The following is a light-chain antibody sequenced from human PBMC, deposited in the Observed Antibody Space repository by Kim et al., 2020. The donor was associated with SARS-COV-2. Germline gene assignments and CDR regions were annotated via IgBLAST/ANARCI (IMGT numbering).Light chain of an antibody. CDR1: QDIGSG. V-gene: IGKV3-15*01. J-gene: IGKJ5*01. Sequence: EIVMTQSPATLSVSPGERATLSRRASQDIGSGLSWYQQKPGQAPMVLIYGASTRAAGIPARFSGSGSGTEFTLTISSLQSDDFAIYYCQQYGYLWAFGQGTRLEIK. CDR2: GAS. CDR3: QQYGYLWA.